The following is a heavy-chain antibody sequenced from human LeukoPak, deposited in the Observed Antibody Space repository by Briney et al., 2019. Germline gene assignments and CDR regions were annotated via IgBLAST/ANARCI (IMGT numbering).Heavy chain of an antibody. D-gene: IGHD6-13*01. Sequence: ASVKVSCKASGYTFASYGVSWVRQAPGQGLEWMGWISAFNGNTNHAQKFQDRVTMTTDTSTRTAYMELRSLRSDDSAVYYCARDLYGSSRYPNWFDPWGQGTLVTVSS. CDR2: ISAFNGNT. CDR3: ARDLYGSSRYPNWFDP. CDR1: GYTFASYG. V-gene: IGHV1-18*01. J-gene: IGHJ5*02.